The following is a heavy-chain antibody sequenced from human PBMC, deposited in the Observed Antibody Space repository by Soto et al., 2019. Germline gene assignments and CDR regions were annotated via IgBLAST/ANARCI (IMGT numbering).Heavy chain of an antibody. J-gene: IGHJ4*02. CDR3: ARVGYEKGWTWKHRAYYFDY. D-gene: IGHD1-1*01. CDR1: SGSISSRNW. Sequence: QVQLQESGPGLVKPSGTLSLTCAVSSGSISSRNWWSWVRQPPGTGLEWIGEIYHSVSTNHTPSLKSRVTIAVDKSKNRFSLKLSSVTAADTAVYYCARVGYEKGWTWKHRAYYFDYWGQGTLVTVSS. CDR2: IYHSVST. V-gene: IGHV4-4*02.